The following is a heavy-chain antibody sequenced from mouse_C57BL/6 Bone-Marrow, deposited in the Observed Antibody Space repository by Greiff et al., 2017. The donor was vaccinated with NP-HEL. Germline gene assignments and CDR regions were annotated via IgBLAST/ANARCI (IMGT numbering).Heavy chain of an antibody. Sequence: VQLKESGPGLVKPSQSLSLTCSVTGYSITSGYYWNWIRQFPGNKLEWMGYISYDGSNNYNPSLKNRISITRDTSKNQFFLKLNSVTTEDTATYYCARITTVVARGGYFDYWGQGTTLTVSS. CDR3: ARITTVVARGGYFDY. D-gene: IGHD1-1*01. CDR2: ISYDGSN. CDR1: GYSITSGYY. J-gene: IGHJ2*01. V-gene: IGHV3-6*01.